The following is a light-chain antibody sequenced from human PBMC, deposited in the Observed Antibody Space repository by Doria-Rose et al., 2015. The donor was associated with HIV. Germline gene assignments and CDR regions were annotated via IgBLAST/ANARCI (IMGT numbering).Light chain of an antibody. CDR1: QRVKSSY. Sequence: TQSPGTLSLSPGERATLSCGASQRVKSSYLAWYQQKPGQAPRLLIYDASTRATGIPDRFSDSGSGTDFTLTISRLEPEDVAVYYCQQYGTSRGTFGQGTRLEIK. V-gene: IGKV3-20*01. CDR3: QQYGTSRGT. J-gene: IGKJ5*01. CDR2: DAS.